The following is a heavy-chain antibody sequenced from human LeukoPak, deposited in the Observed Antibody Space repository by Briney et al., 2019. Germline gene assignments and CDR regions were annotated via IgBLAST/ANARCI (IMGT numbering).Heavy chain of an antibody. CDR3: ARVGYCSSTSCSWGWFDP. J-gene: IGHJ5*02. D-gene: IGHD2-2*01. CDR1: GYTFNSYG. CDR2: ISAYNGNT. Sequence: ASVKVSCKASGYTFNSYGISWVRQAPGQGLEWMGWISAYNGNTNYAQKLQGRVTMTTDTSTSTAYMELRSLRSDDTAVYYCARVGYCSSTSCSWGWFDPWGQGTLVTVSS. V-gene: IGHV1-18*01.